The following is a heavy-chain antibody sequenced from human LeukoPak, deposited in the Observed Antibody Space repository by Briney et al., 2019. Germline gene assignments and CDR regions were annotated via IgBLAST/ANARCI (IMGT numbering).Heavy chain of an antibody. CDR3: ARSTDYYGSGSYQLRPYYYYYYYMDV. CDR1: GYTFIAYG. J-gene: IGHJ6*03. V-gene: IGHV1-18*01. Sequence: ASVKVSCKASGYTFIAYGISWVRQAPGQGLEWMGWISAYSGNANYAQKVQGRVTITADESTSTAYMELSSLRSEDTAVYYCARSTDYYGSGSYQLRPYYYYYYYMDVWGKGTTVTVSS. D-gene: IGHD3-10*01. CDR2: ISAYSGNA.